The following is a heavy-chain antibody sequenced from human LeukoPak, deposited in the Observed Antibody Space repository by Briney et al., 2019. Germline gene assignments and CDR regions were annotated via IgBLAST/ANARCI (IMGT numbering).Heavy chain of an antibody. V-gene: IGHV4-39*02. CDR3: ARDTELEVGFDY. Sequence: SETLSLTCTVSGGSISSISYYWGWIRQPPGKGLEWIGSIYYSGSTYYNPSLKSRVTISVDTSKSQLSLKLSSVTAADTAVYYCARDTELEVGFDYWGQGTLVTVSS. CDR2: IYYSGST. CDR1: GGSISSISYY. D-gene: IGHD1-7*01. J-gene: IGHJ4*02.